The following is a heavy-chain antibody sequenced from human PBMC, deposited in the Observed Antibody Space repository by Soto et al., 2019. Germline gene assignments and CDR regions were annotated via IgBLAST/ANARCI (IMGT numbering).Heavy chain of an antibody. J-gene: IGHJ4*02. Sequence: ASVKVSCKPSGYSFNTYYLHGLRHAPGQALEWMGVIHPSGGGTTYAQKFLGRVTVTRDTSTTTVFMELSSLRSDDTAVYYCATGGHIAVVTAIFDLWGQGNLVTVS. CDR2: IHPSGGGT. CDR1: GYSFNTYY. D-gene: IGHD2-21*02. V-gene: IGHV1-46*02. CDR3: ATGGHIAVVTAIFDL.